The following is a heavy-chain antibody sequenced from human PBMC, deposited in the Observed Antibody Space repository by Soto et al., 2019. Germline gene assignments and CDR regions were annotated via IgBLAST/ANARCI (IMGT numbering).Heavy chain of an antibody. CDR3: VKAYYYDSSGYYYSPEESLFDY. CDR1: GFTFSSYA. J-gene: IGHJ4*02. Sequence: PGGSLRLSCSASGFTFSSYAMHWVRQAPGKGLEYVSAISSNGGSTYYADSVKGRFTISRDNSKNTLYLQMSSLRAEDTAVYYCVKAYYYDSSGYYYSPEESLFDYWGQGTLVTVSS. D-gene: IGHD3-22*01. V-gene: IGHV3-64D*08. CDR2: ISSNGGST.